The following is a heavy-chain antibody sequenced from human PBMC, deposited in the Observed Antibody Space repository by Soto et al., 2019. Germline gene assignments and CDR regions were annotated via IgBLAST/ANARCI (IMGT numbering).Heavy chain of an antibody. CDR2: IYSGGST. V-gene: IGHV3-53*04. J-gene: IGHJ4*02. CDR1: GFTVSSNY. Sequence: GGSLRLSCAASGFTVSSNYMSWVRQAPGKGLEWVSVIYSGGSTYYADSVKGRFTISRHNSKNTLYLQMNSLRAEDTAVYYCARGITIFGVVTDYFDYWGQGTLVTVSS. CDR3: ARGITIFGVVTDYFDY. D-gene: IGHD3-3*01.